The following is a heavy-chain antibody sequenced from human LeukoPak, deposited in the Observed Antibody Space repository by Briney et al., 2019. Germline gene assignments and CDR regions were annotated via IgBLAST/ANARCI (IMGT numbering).Heavy chain of an antibody. CDR2: IYSVGTT. CDR1: GFTVSSNY. J-gene: IGHJ4*02. Sequence: GGSLRLSCAASGFTVSSNYMSWVRQAPGKGLEGVSVIYSVGTTYYADSVKGRFTISRDSSKNTVYLQMNSLRVEDTAVYYCARTIAAAFDYWGQGSLVTVYS. D-gene: IGHD6-13*01. V-gene: IGHV3-66*02. CDR3: ARTIAAAFDY.